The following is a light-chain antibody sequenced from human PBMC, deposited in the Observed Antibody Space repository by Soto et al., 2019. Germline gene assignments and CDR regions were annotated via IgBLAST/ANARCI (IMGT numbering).Light chain of an antibody. CDR2: DVS. CDR3: TSYTSSTTSYV. CDR1: SSDVGAYNY. J-gene: IGLJ1*01. Sequence: QSVLTRPASVSGSPGQSITISCTGTSSDVGAYNYVSWYQQHPGKAPKLMIYDVSNRPSGVSNRFSGSKSGNTASLTISGLQAEVEVDYSCTSYTSSTTSYVVRTGSKVPVL. V-gene: IGLV2-14*01.